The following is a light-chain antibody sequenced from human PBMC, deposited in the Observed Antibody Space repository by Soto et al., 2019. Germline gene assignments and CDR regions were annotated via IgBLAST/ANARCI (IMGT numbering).Light chain of an antibody. CDR1: QSVTTN. CDR2: GAS. V-gene: IGKV3-15*01. J-gene: IGKJ1*01. Sequence: EVVMTQSPATLSVSPGERATLSCRASQSVTTNMAWYQQKPGQAPGLLIYGASTRATGIPARFSGSGSGIDFTLTISSLQSEDFAVYYCQQYNNWPPWTFGQGTKVDI. CDR3: QQYNNWPPWT.